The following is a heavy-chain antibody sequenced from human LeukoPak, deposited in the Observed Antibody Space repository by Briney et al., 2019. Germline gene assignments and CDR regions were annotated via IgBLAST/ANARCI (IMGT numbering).Heavy chain of an antibody. Sequence: SQTLSLTCAVSGDSVSAYRAVWAWIRQSPSGGLEWLGRTYYRSKWYNDYAVSVKSRITINPDTSKNQFSLQLNSVTPEDTAVYYCARVLLTYYDFWSGYYTGWGNFDYWGQGTLVTVSS. CDR2: TYYRSKWYN. CDR1: GDSVSAYRAV. CDR3: ARVLLTYYDFWSGYYTGWGNFDY. V-gene: IGHV6-1*01. J-gene: IGHJ4*02. D-gene: IGHD3-3*01.